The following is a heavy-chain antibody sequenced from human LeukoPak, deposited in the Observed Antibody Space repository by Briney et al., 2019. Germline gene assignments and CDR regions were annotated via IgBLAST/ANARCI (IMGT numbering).Heavy chain of an antibody. CDR1: GGSISSYY. CDR3: VSSYGGYVLDY. D-gene: IGHD5-12*01. Sequence: SETLSLTCTVSGGSISSYYWNWIRQSPGKGLEWIERVYHSGSINYNPSLKSRVTISVDTSKNQFSLNLSSVTAADTAVYYCVSSYGGYVLDYWGQGTLVIVSS. CDR2: VYHSGSI. V-gene: IGHV4-59*01. J-gene: IGHJ4*02.